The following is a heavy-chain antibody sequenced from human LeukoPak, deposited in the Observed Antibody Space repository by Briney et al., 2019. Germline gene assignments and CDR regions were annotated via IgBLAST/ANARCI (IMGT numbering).Heavy chain of an antibody. CDR2: IKQDGSEQ. J-gene: IGHJ5*02. V-gene: IGHV3-7*01. CDR1: GVTLSAYA. CDR3: ARGFEASPNWFDP. Sequence: PGGSLRLSCAASGVTLSAYAMSWVRQAPGKGLEWVANIKQDGSEQYYVDSVKGRFTISRDNAKNSLYLQMNSLRVDDTAVYYCARGFEASPNWFDPWGQGTLVTVSS.